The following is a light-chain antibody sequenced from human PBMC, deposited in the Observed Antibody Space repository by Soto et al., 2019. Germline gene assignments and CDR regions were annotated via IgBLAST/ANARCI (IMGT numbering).Light chain of an antibody. V-gene: IGLV2-14*01. CDR3: TSYTSDSTWV. J-gene: IGLJ3*02. CDR1: SSDVGGYNY. CDR2: EVT. Sequence: QSALTQPASVSGSPGQSITISCTGTSSDVGGYNYVSWYQQHPGKAPRLMIYEVTKRPSGVSSRFSGSRSDNTSSLTISGRQAEDEADYYCTSYTSDSTWVFGGGTKVTVL.